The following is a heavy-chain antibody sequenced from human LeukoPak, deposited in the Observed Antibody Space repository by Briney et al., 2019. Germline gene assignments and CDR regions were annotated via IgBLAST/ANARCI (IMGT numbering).Heavy chain of an antibody. CDR2: INPNSGGT. D-gene: IGHD6-19*01. CDR3: ARVQSSGWYGRRHDYNDY. J-gene: IGHJ4*02. Sequence: EASVKVSCKASGYTFTGYYMHWVRQAPGQGLEWMGWINPNSGGTNYAQKLQGRVTMTTDTSTSTAYMELRSLRSDDTAVYYCARVQSSGWYGRRHDYNDYWGQGTLVTVSS. CDR1: GYTFTGYY. V-gene: IGHV1-2*02.